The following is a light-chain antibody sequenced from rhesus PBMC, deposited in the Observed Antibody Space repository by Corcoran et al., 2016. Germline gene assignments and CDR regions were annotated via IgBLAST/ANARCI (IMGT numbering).Light chain of an antibody. V-gene: IGKV3-10*02. Sequence: QVILTQSPATLSLSPGERATLSCRASQSVSTYVAWYQQTPGQAPRLLIVGASSRATGVPDRFSRSGSGTDCPLTISSLEHEDVGVYPCYQPHSGSSFGPGTKVELK. J-gene: IGKJ2*01. CDR2: GAS. CDR1: QSVSTY. CDR3: YQPHSGSS.